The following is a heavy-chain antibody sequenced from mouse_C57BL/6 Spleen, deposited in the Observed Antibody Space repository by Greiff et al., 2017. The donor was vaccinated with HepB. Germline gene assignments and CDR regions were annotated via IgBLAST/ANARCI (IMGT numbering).Heavy chain of an antibody. CDR3: ARDNYGSSYWYFDV. V-gene: IGHV2-2*01. CDR2: IWSGGIT. Sequence: HLVESGPGLVQPSQSLSITCTVSGFSLTSYGVHWVRQSPGKGLEWLGVIWSGGITDYNAAFISRLSISKDNSKSQVFFKMNSLQADDTAIYYCARDNYGSSYWYFDVWGTGTTVTVSS. J-gene: IGHJ1*03. CDR1: GFSLTSYG. D-gene: IGHD1-1*01.